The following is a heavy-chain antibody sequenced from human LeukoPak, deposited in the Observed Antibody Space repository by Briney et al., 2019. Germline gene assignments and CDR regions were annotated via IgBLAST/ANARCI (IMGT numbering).Heavy chain of an antibody. J-gene: IGHJ3*02. CDR2: TRNKANSYTT. V-gene: IGHV3-72*01. CDR3: ARTSMTDAFDI. CDR1: GFTFSDHY. Sequence: PGGSLRLSCAASGFTFSDHYMDWVRQAPGKGLEWVGRTRNKANSYTTEYAASVKGRFTISRDDSKNSLYLQMNSLKTEDTAVYYCARTSMTDAFDIWGQGTMVTASS.